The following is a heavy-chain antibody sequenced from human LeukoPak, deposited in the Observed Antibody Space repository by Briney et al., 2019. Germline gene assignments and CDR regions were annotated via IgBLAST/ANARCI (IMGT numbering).Heavy chain of an antibody. CDR2: IFTSGST. Sequence: SQTLSLTCTVSGDAISNDGYYWSWIRQPAGKGLEWIGRIFTSGSTNYNPSLKSRATISVDTSKNQFSLKLSSVTAADTAVYYCARVSWIAAAGYYYYMDVWGKGTTVTVSS. CDR1: GDAISNDGYY. J-gene: IGHJ6*03. V-gene: IGHV4-61*02. D-gene: IGHD6-25*01. CDR3: ARVSWIAAAGYYYYMDV.